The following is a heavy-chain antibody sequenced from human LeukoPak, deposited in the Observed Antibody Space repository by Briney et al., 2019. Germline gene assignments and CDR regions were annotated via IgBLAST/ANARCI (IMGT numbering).Heavy chain of an antibody. Sequence: GESLQISCQGSGYTFSNYWIGWVRQMPGKGLEYLGIIYPGDSDTKYSPAFEGHITISVDKSITTAYLQWSSLKASDTAMYYCARPDDNADYILSYWGQGTLVTVSS. V-gene: IGHV5-51*01. D-gene: IGHD4-17*01. CDR2: IYPGDSDT. J-gene: IGHJ1*01. CDR3: ARPDDNADYILSY. CDR1: GYTFSNYW.